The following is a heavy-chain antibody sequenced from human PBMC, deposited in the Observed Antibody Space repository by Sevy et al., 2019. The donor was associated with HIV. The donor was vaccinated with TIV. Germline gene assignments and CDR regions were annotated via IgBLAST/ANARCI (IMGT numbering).Heavy chain of an antibody. Sequence: SETLSLTCIVSGDSISSYYWNWIRQTPGKGLEWIGYIYYSGSTNYNPSLKSRLTISIDTSKKQFSLKLSSVTAADTAVYYCWRGLAAAPRGTFDYWGQGSLVTVSS. CDR3: WRGLAAAPRGTFDY. CDR1: GDSISSYY. J-gene: IGHJ4*02. D-gene: IGHD2-15*01. V-gene: IGHV4-59*01. CDR2: IYYSGST.